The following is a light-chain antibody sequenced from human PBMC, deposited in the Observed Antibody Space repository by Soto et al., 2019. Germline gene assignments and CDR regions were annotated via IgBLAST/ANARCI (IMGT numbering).Light chain of an antibody. CDR2: DAS. CDR3: QQFSSYPLT. V-gene: IGKV3-20*01. J-gene: IGKJ4*01. Sequence: EVVLTQSPGTLSLSPGERATLSCRASQSVSSSYLAWYQQKPGQAPRLLIYDASSRATGIPDRFSGGGSETDFTLSISRLEPEDFAVYYCQQFSSYPLTFGGGTKV. CDR1: QSVSSSY.